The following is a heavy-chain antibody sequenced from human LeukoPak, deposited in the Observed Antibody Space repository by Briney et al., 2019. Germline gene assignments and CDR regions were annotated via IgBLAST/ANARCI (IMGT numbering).Heavy chain of an antibody. V-gene: IGHV3-48*03. Sequence: GGSLRLSCAASGFTFSSYEMNWVRQDPGKGLEWVSYINSVGSTIYYADSVKGRFTISRDNAKNSLYLQMNSLRAEDTAVYYCARARAFSSGGCFDYWGQGTLVTVSS. CDR2: INSVGSTI. CDR1: GFTFSSYE. D-gene: IGHD6-19*01. J-gene: IGHJ4*02. CDR3: ARARAFSSGGCFDY.